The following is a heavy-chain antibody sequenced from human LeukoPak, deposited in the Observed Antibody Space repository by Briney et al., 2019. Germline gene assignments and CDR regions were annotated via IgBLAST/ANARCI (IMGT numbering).Heavy chain of an antibody. CDR2: IYSGGST. V-gene: IGHV3-53*01. D-gene: IGHD5-12*01. Sequence: PGGSLRLSCAASGFPANTYAFHWVRQAPGKGLEWVSVIYSGGSTYYADSVKGRFAISRDNSKNTLYLQMNSLRAEDTAVYYCARDPTQWLRYGYFDYWGQGTLVTVSS. CDR1: GFPANTYA. J-gene: IGHJ4*02. CDR3: ARDPTQWLRYGYFDY.